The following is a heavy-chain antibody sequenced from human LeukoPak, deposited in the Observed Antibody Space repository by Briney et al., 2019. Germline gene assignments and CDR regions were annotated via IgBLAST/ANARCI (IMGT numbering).Heavy chain of an antibody. D-gene: IGHD3-10*01. CDR1: GYTLTELS. CDR2: FDPEDGET. J-gene: IGHJ4*02. CDR3: VTVFSPLMVRGVIHDY. Sequence: ASVKVSCKVSGYTLTELSMHWVRQAPGKGLEWMGGFDPEDGETIYAQKFQGGVTMTEDTSTDTAYMELSSLRSEDTAVYYCVTVFSPLMVRGVIHDYWGQGTLVTVSS. V-gene: IGHV1-24*01.